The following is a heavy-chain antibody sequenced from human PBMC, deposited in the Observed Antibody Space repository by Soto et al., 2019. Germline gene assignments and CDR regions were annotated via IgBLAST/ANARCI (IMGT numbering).Heavy chain of an antibody. CDR1: GYTFTSYG. D-gene: IGHD1-26*01. V-gene: IGHV1-18*01. CDR2: ISAYNGNT. CDR3: ARGVGDLGHWFEP. J-gene: IGHJ5*02. Sequence: QVQLVQSGGEVKKHGASVKVSCKASGYTFTSYGISWVRQAPGQGLEWMGRISAYNGNTNYAQKLQGRVTMTPETTTSTAYMELGSLRADDTAVYYCARGVGDLGHWFEPWCQGTRVTVSS.